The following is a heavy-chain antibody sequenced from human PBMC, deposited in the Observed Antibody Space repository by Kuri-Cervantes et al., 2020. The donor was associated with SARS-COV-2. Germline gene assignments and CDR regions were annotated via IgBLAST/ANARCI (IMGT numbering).Heavy chain of an antibody. V-gene: IGHV3-30-3*01. Sequence: GESLKISCAASGFTFSSYAMHWVRQAPGKGLEWVAVISYDGSNKYYADSVKGRFTISRDNSKNTLYLQMNSLRAEDTAVYYCAKDGRLIAARLPRPGQTYFDYWGQGTQVTVSS. CDR2: ISYDGSNK. D-gene: IGHD6-6*01. J-gene: IGHJ4*02. CDR1: GFTFSSYA. CDR3: AKDGRLIAARLPRPGQTYFDY.